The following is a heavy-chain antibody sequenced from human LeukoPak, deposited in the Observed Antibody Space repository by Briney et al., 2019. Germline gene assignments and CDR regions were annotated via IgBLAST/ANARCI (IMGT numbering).Heavy chain of an antibody. Sequence: SETLSLTCAVYGGSFSGYYWSWIRQPPGKGLEWIGEINHSGSTNYNPSLKSRVTISVDTSKNQFSLKLSSVTAADTAVYYCARAFTTYYYDSFEYWGQGTLVTVSS. CDR1: GGSFSGYY. CDR3: ARAFTTYYYDSFEY. V-gene: IGHV4-34*01. CDR2: INHSGST. D-gene: IGHD3-22*01. J-gene: IGHJ4*02.